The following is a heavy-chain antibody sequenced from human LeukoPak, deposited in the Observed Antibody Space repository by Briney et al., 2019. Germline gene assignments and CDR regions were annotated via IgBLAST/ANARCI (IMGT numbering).Heavy chain of an antibody. CDR3: AKFATVTVPNWLDF. J-gene: IGHJ5*01. V-gene: IGHV4-59*01. Sequence: SGTLSLTCTVSGGSISGYFWSWIRQPPGEGLQFIGYIYYTGTASYNPSLNSRVTMSVDTSKNQFSLKVSSVTAADTAVYYCAKFATVTVPNWLDFWGQGTLVTVSS. D-gene: IGHD4-17*01. CDR2: IYYTGTA. CDR1: GGSISGYF.